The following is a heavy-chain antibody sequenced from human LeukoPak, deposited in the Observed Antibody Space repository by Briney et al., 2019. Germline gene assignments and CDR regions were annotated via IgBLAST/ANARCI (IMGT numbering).Heavy chain of an antibody. V-gene: IGHV1-18*01. D-gene: IGHD2-2*02. CDR2: ISAYNGNT. J-gene: IGHJ5*02. CDR1: GYTFTSYG. Sequence: GASVKVSCKASGYTFTSYGISWVRQAPGQGLEWMGWISAYNGNTNYAQKLQGRVTMTTDTSTSTAYMELRSLRSDDTAVYYCARESAHCSSTSCYSPSPPFDPWGQGTLVTVSS. CDR3: ARESAHCSSTSCYSPSPPFDP.